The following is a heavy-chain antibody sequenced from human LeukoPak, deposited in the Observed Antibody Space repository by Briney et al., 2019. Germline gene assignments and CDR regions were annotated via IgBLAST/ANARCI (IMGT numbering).Heavy chain of an antibody. J-gene: IGHJ4*02. CDR2: IYYSGST. D-gene: IGHD3-22*01. CDR3: ARTPYYYDSSGYYDY. Sequence: SETLSLTCTVSGGSISSYYWSWIRQPPGKGLEWIGYIYYSGSTNYNPSLKSRITISVDTSKNQFSLKLSSVTAADTAVYYCARTPYYYDSSGYYDYWGQGTLVTVSS. V-gene: IGHV4-59*08. CDR1: GGSISSYY.